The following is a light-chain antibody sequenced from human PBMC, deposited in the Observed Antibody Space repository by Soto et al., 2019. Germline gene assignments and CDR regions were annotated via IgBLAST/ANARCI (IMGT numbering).Light chain of an antibody. Sequence: QSFLTQPASVSGSPGQSITISCTGTSSDVGGYNYVSWYQQYPGKAPKLMIYEVSNRPSGVSSRFSGSKSGNTASLTISGLQAEDEADYFCHSYTSSSTLVFGTGTKVTVL. CDR1: SSDVGGYNY. V-gene: IGLV2-14*01. CDR3: HSYTSSSTLV. CDR2: EVS. J-gene: IGLJ1*01.